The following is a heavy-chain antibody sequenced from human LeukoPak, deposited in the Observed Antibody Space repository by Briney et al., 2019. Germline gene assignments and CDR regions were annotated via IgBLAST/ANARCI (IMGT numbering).Heavy chain of an antibody. Sequence: ASVKVSCKASGYTFTGYYMHWVRQAPGQGLEWMGWINPNSGGTNYAQKFQGWVTMTRDTSISTAYMELSRLRSDDTAVYYCARDWGKGEYYFDYWGQGTLVTVSS. CDR3: ARDWGKGEYYFDY. CDR1: GYTFTGYY. CDR2: INPNSGGT. D-gene: IGHD3-16*01. J-gene: IGHJ4*02. V-gene: IGHV1-2*04.